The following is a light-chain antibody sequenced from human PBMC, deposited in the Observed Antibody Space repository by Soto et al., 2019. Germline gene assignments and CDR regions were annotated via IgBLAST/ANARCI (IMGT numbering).Light chain of an antibody. CDR2: DVT. V-gene: IGLV2-8*01. Sequence: QSLLTQPPPASRAPGQAGTIPCPGNNCDVGGYNYVSWYQQYPGKPPKLMIYDVTKRPSGVPDRFSGSKSGNTASLTVSGVQAEDEADYYYSSYAGSIHVFGTGTKVTVL. CDR1: NCDVGGYNY. CDR3: SSYAGSIHV. J-gene: IGLJ1*01.